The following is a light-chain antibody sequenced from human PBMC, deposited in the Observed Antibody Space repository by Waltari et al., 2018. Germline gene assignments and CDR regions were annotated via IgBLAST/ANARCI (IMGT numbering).Light chain of an antibody. CDR2: KNN. Sequence: QSVLTQPPSASGTPGQRVTISCSGSSSNIGRNHVYWYQQLPGTAPKLLIYKNNQRPSGVPDRFSGSKSGTSASLAISGLRSDDEADYYCAAWDDSRSVVFGGGTKLAVL. CDR1: SSNIGRNH. J-gene: IGLJ2*01. CDR3: AAWDDSRSVV. V-gene: IGLV1-47*01.